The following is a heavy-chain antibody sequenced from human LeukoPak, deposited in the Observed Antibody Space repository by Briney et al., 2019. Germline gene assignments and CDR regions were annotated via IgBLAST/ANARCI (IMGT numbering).Heavy chain of an antibody. V-gene: IGHV3-21*01. CDR3: ARSGGPGTYHQLRYNWFDP. J-gene: IGHJ5*02. CDR2: ITTISHYI. Sequence: GGSLRLSCAASGFTLSDYHMNWVRQAPGKGLEWLSSITTISHYIYYAGAVRGRFTISRDNAKNSLYLQMNSLRGEDMAVYYCARSGGPGTYHQLRYNWFDPWGQGTLVTVSS. D-gene: IGHD3-10*01. CDR1: GFTLSDYH.